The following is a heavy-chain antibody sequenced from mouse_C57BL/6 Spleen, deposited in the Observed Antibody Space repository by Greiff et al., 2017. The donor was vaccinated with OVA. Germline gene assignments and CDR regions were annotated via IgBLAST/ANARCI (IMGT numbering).Heavy chain of an antibody. CDR3: ARQGGTGLDY. D-gene: IGHD4-1*01. V-gene: IGHV5-6*01. Sequence: EVQRVESGGDLVKPGGSLKLSCAASGFTFSSYGMSWVRQTPDKRLEWVATISSGGSYTYYPDSVKGRFTISRDNAKNTLYLQMSSLKSEDTAMYYCARQGGTGLDYWGQGTTLTVSS. CDR2: ISSGGSYT. CDR1: GFTFSSYG. J-gene: IGHJ2*01.